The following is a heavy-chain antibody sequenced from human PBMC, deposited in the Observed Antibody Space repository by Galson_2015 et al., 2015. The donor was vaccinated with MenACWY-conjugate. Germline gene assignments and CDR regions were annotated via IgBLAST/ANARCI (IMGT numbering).Heavy chain of an antibody. V-gene: IGHV3-23*01. D-gene: IGHD6-19*01. J-gene: IGHJ4*02. Sequence: SLRLSCAASGFTFSDYAMTWVRQAPGKGLEWVSVFSSNGHSTNYADSVKGRFTISRDNSKNTLYLQMNNLRAEDTALYYCAKVSPGGWYWDYWGQGTLVTVSS. CDR2: FSSNGHST. CDR3: AKVSPGGWYWDY. CDR1: GFTFSDYA.